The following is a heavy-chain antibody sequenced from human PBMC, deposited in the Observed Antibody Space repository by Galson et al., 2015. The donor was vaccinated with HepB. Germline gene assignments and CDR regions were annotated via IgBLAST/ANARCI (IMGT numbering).Heavy chain of an antibody. CDR1: GGTFSSYA. J-gene: IGHJ6*02. CDR3: ARMVGRYYYYYYGMDV. V-gene: IGHV1-69*13. Sequence: SVKVSCKASGGTFSSYAISWVRQAPGQGLEWMGGIIPIFGTANYAQKFQGRVTITADESTSTAYMELSSLRSEDTAVYYCARMVGRYYYYYYGMDVWGQGTTVTVSS. D-gene: IGHD2-15*01. CDR2: IIPIFGTA.